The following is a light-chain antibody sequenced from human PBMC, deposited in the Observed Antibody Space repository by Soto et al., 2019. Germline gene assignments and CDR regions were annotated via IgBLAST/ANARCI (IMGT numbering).Light chain of an antibody. CDR1: QSVSSSY. CDR2: AAS. CDR3: QQYGSSRT. J-gene: IGKJ1*01. Sequence: EIVLTQSPDTLSLSPGERATLSCRASQSVSSSYLAWYQQKPGRAPRLLMYAASSRATGLPDRFSGSGSGTYFTLTISRLEPEDFAVYYCQQYGSSRTFGQGTKVEIK. V-gene: IGKV3-20*01.